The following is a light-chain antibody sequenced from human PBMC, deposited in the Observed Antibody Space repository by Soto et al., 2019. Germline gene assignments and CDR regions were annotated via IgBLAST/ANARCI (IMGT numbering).Light chain of an antibody. CDR3: QVWDSTTAVL. Sequence: SYELTQPLSVSVALGQTARITCGGSNIGSKSVHWYQKRPGQAPVVVMNRDYHRPSEIPERFSGSNSGNTATLTISRAQAGDEADYYCQVWDSTTAVLFGGGTKLTVL. CDR2: RDY. V-gene: IGLV3-9*01. CDR1: NIGSKS. J-gene: IGLJ2*01.